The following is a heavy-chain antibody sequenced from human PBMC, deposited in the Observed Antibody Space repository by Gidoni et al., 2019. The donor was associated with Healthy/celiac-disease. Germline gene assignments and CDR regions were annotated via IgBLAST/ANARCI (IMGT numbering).Heavy chain of an antibody. V-gene: IGHV4-59*01. CDR2: IYYSGST. Sequence: GAGLMKPSETLYLTCTVSGGSISSYYWSWIRQPPGKGLEWIGYIYYSGSTNYHPSLKSRVTISVATSKNQFSLKLSSVTAADTAVYYCAGGLDYYYGMDVWGQGTTVTVSS. CDR3: AGGLDYYYGMDV. D-gene: IGHD6-19*01. J-gene: IGHJ6*02. CDR1: GGSISSYY.